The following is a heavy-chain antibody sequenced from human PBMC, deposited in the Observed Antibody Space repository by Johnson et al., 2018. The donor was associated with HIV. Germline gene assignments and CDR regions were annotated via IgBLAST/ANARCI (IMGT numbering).Heavy chain of an antibody. J-gene: IGHJ3*02. CDR2: TSYDGSNK. D-gene: IGHD6-13*01. CDR3: AKDGGARGSSWYEGVFDI. Sequence: QVQLVESGGGVVQPGGSLRLSCAASGFTFSSYGLHWVRQAPGKGLEWVATTSYDGSNKYYADSVKGRFTISRANSKNTLYLQINSLRAEDTAVYYCAKDGGARGSSWYEGVFDIWGQGTMVTVSS. CDR1: GFTFSSYG. V-gene: IGHV3-30*18.